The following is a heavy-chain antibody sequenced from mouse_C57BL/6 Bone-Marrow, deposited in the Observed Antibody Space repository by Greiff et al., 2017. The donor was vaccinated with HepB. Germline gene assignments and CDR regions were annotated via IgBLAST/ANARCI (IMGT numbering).Heavy chain of an antibody. V-gene: IGHV1-64*01. CDR2: IHPNSGST. D-gene: IGHD1-1*01. CDR1: GYTFTSYW. Sequence: QVQLQQPGAELVKPGALVKLSCKASGYTFTSYWMHWVKQRPGQGLEWIGMIHPNSGSTNYNEKFKSKATLTVDKSSSTAYMQLSSLTSEDSAVYYCASYGPPYWYFDVWGTGTTVTVSS. CDR3: ASYGPPYWYFDV. J-gene: IGHJ1*03.